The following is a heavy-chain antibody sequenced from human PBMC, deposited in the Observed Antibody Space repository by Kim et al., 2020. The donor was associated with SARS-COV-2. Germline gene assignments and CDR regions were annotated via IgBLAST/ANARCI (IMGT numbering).Heavy chain of an antibody. Sequence: GGSLRLSCAASGFILKSYGMHWVRQAPGKGLEWVAVMWYEGSDNKYYADSVKGRFTISRDNSKNTLYLQMNSLRAEDTAVYYCAREGWVGGSYSGNWFGPWGPGTLVTVSS. CDR1: GFILKSYG. D-gene: IGHD1-26*01. J-gene: IGHJ5*02. CDR3: AREGWVGGSYSGNWFGP. V-gene: IGHV3-33*01. CDR2: MWYEGSDNK.